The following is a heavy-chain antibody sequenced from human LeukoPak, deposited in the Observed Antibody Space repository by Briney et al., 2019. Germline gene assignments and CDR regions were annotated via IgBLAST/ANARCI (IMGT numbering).Heavy chain of an antibody. CDR1: GFTFSSYE. V-gene: IGHV3-48*03. CDR2: ISSSGSTI. Sequence: GGSLRLSCAASGFTFSSYEMNWVRQAPGKGLEWVSHISSSGSTIYYADSVEGRFTISRDNAKNPLYLQMNSLRAEDTAVYYCARGGRDGYDFDYWGQGTLVTVSS. CDR3: ARGGRDGYDFDY. J-gene: IGHJ4*02. D-gene: IGHD5-12*01.